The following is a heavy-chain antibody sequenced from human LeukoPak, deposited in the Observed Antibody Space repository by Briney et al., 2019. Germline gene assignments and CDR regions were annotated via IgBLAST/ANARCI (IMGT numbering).Heavy chain of an antibody. Sequence: VASVKVSCKASGYTFTDYYMHWVRQAPGQGPEWMGWIKPNSGGTNYAQEFQDRVTMSRDTSSNTGYVELSRLRSDETAVYYCASRRGWLGGLSPFQHWGQGTLVTVSS. CDR1: GYTFTDYY. J-gene: IGHJ1*01. CDR3: ASRRGWLGGLSPFQH. CDR2: IKPNSGGT. D-gene: IGHD3-10*01. V-gene: IGHV1-2*02.